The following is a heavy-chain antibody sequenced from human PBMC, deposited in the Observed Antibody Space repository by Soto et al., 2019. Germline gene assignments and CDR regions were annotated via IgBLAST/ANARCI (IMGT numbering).Heavy chain of an antibody. CDR1: GFTFSSYA. Sequence: EVQLLESGGGLVQPGGSLRLSCAASGFTFSSYAMSWVRQAPGKGLEWVSAISGSGGSTYYADAVHGRFTISRDNSKNTLYLQMNSLRAEDTAVYYCAKDLMVQKPYYYYYMDVWGKGTTVTVSS. CDR2: ISGSGGST. D-gene: IGHD3-10*01. V-gene: IGHV3-23*01. J-gene: IGHJ6*03. CDR3: AKDLMVQKPYYYYYMDV.